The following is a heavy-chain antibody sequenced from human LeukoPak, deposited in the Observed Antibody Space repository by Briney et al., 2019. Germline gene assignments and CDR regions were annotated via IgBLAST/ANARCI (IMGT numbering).Heavy chain of an antibody. D-gene: IGHD4-17*01. V-gene: IGHV3-23*01. CDR1: GFTFTNYA. J-gene: IGHJ3*01. Sequence: GGSLRLSCAASGFTFTNYAMMWVRQAHGQGLEWVSLITGGGRTYYTDSVKGRFTIHRDNSKNTVYLKMNSLRAEDTALYFCARDPNGDYIGAFDFLGQGTVVTVSS. CDR3: ARDPNGDYIGAFDF. CDR2: ITGGGRT.